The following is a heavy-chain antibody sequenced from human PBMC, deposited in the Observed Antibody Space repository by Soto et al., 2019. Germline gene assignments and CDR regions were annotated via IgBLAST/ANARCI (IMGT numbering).Heavy chain of an antibody. J-gene: IGHJ4*02. Sequence: GESLKISCGGSGFTFSNDWMSWVRQGPGKGLEWVANINQDGSEKDYVDSVKGRFTISKDNSKNSLFLQMNNLRVEDTAVYYCARAANWGQGTLVTVSS. CDR2: INQDGSEK. V-gene: IGHV3-7*05. D-gene: IGHD6-25*01. CDR3: ARAAN. CDR1: GFTFSNDW.